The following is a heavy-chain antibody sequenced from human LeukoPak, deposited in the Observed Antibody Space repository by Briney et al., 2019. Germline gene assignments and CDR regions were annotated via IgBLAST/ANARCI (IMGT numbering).Heavy chain of an antibody. J-gene: IGHJ5*02. CDR2: IHTSGTP. Sequence: SETLSLTCTVSGDSTSDFYWSYVRQPAGQTLEWIGRIHTSGTPIYNPPLRSRVTMSLDTSKNQVSLRSTSVTAADSAFCYCARTLGYGWFDPWGQGTLVTVSS. CDR3: ARTLGYGWFDP. V-gene: IGHV4-4*07. D-gene: IGHD1-1*01. CDR1: GDSTSDFY.